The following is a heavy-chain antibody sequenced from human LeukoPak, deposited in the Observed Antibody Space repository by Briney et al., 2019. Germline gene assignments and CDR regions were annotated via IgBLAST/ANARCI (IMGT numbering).Heavy chain of an antibody. J-gene: IGHJ5*02. Sequence: SETLSLTCAVYGGSFSDYYWSWIRQPPGKGLEWIGEINHSGSTNYNPSLKSRVTISVDTSKNQFSLKLSSVTAADTAVYYCARGRGRAWFDPWGQGTLVTVSS. CDR2: INHSGST. D-gene: IGHD3-10*01. V-gene: IGHV4-34*01. CDR3: ARGRGRAWFDP. CDR1: GGSFSDYY.